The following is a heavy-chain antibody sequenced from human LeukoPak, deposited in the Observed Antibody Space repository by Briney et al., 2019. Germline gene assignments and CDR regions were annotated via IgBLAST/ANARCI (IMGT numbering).Heavy chain of an antibody. V-gene: IGHV3-23*01. CDR2: ISGSGGST. CDR1: GFTFSSYA. Sequence: GCSLRLSCAASGFTFSSYAMSWVRQAPGKGREGVSAISGSGGSTYYADSVKGRFTISRDNSKNTLYLQMNSLRAEDTAVYYCAKAQLGARGFDPWGQGTLVTVSS. J-gene: IGHJ5*02. D-gene: IGHD1-26*01. CDR3: AKAQLGARGFDP.